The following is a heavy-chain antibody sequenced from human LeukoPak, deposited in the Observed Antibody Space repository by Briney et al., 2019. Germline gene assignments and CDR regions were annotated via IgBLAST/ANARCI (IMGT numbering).Heavy chain of an antibody. J-gene: IGHJ4*02. CDR3: ARAPYSSSWLQFDY. Sequence: ASVKVSCKASGYTFTGYYMHWVRQAPGQGLEWMGIINPSGGSTSYAQKFQGRVTMTRDTSISTAYMELSRLRSDDTAVYYCARAPYSSSWLQFDYWGQGTLVTVSS. CDR2: INPSGGST. CDR1: GYTFTGYY. V-gene: IGHV1-46*01. D-gene: IGHD6-13*01.